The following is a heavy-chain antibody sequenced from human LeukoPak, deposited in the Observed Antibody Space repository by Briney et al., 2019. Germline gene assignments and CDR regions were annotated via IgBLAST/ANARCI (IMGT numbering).Heavy chain of an antibody. CDR1: GYSFTNYW. Sequence: GESLKISCKAFGYSFTNYWINWVRQMPGKGLEWMGRIDPIDSYTNYGPSFQGHVTISVDKSISTAYLHWSRLEASDTAIYYCARDDEGASGDYYYYYGMDVWGQGTTVTVSS. CDR3: ARDDEGASGDYYYYYGMDV. CDR2: IDPIDSYT. D-gene: IGHD1-26*01. J-gene: IGHJ6*02. V-gene: IGHV5-10-1*01.